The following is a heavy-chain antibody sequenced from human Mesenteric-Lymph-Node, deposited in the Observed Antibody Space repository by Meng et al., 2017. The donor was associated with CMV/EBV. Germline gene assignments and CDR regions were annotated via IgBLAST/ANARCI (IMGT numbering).Heavy chain of an antibody. V-gene: IGHV1-18*01. CDR1: YTFTSYG. CDR2: ISVNNGNT. J-gene: IGHJ4*02. CDR3: ARVDETDITIVRGVIDY. D-gene: IGHD3-10*01. Sequence: YTFTSYGISWVRQAPGQGLEWMGWISVNNGNTNYAQKFQGRVTMTTDTSTNTAYMELRSLRSDDTAIYYCARVDETDITIVRGVIDYWGQGTLVTVSS.